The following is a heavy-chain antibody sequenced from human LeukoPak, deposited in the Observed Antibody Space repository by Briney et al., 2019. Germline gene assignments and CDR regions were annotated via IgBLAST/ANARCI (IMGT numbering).Heavy chain of an antibody. V-gene: IGHV4-39*07. CDR3: ARDMSHSNYNWFDP. J-gene: IGHJ5*02. CDR2: IYYRGST. Sequence: SETLSLTCTVSGGSISSSNYYWGWIRQPPGKGLEWIGSIYYRGSTYYKSSLKSRVTISVDTSKNQFSLKLSSVTAADTAVYYCARDMSHSNYNWFDPWGQGTLLTVSS. CDR1: GGSISSSNYY. D-gene: IGHD4-11*01.